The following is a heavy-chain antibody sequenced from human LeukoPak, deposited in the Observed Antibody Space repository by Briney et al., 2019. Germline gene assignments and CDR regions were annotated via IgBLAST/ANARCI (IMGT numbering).Heavy chain of an antibody. CDR3: ARHTGFYYYDSSGYAFDY. J-gene: IGHJ4*02. CDR1: GGSISGFC. V-gene: IGHV4-59*08. D-gene: IGHD3-22*01. Sequence: SETLSLTCTVSGGSISGFCWSWVRQPPGKGLEWIGFICHSGSTNYNSSLKSRVTMSLDTSKNQFSLKLSSVTAADTAVYYCARHTGFYYYDSSGYAFDYWGQGTLVTVSS. CDR2: ICHSGST.